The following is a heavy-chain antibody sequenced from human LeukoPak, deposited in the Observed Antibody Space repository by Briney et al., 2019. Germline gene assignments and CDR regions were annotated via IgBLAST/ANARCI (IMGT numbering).Heavy chain of an antibody. V-gene: IGHV6-1*01. J-gene: IGHJ4*02. CDR2: TYYRSKWYN. Sequence: PSQTLSLTCAISGDSVSGSPAVWNWIRQSPSRGLEWLGRTYYRSKWYNDYAVSVKSRMTINPDTSKNQFSLQLNSVTPEDTAVYYCARGLVAIFDSWGQGTLVTVSS. CDR3: ARGLVAIFDS. CDR1: GDSVSGSPAV. D-gene: IGHD5-12*01.